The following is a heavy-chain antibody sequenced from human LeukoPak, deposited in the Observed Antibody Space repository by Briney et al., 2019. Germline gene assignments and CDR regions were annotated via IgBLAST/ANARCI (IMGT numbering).Heavy chain of an antibody. CDR1: GFTFSSYS. Sequence: GGSLRLSCAASGFTFSSYSMNWVRQAPGKGLEWVSSISSSSSYIYYADSVKGRFTISRDNAKNSLYLQMNSLRAEDTAVHYCVKRSGPEGRYFDYWGQGALVTVSS. D-gene: IGHD3-3*01. CDR3: VKRSGPEGRYFDY. CDR2: ISSSSSYI. J-gene: IGHJ4*02. V-gene: IGHV3-21*01.